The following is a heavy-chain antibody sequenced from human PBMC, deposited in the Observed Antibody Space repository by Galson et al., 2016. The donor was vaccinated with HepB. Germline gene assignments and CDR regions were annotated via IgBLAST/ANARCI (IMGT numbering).Heavy chain of an antibody. CDR2: VFHFGDT. Sequence: SETLSLTCDVSGSSMISNNYWAWIRQSPGKGLEWIGNVFHFGDTFYNPSLRSRVTISIETSRSQFSLILESMTAADTAIYYCARLGTPPGSVTHGFDSWGQGIVVTVSS. V-gene: IGHV4-38-2*01. J-gene: IGHJ5*01. CDR3: ARLGTPPGSVTHGFDS. CDR1: GSSMISNNY. D-gene: IGHD1-14*01.